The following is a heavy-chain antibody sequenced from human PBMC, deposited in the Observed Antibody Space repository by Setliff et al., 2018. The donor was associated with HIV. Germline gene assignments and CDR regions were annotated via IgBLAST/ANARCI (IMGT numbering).Heavy chain of an antibody. Sequence: PSETLSLTCAVYGGSFSGYYWSWICQPPGKGLEWIGEINHSGSTNYNPSLKSRVTISVDTSKNQFSLKLSSVTAADTAVYYCATGITMAPDYWGQGSLVTVSS. CDR3: ATGITMAPDY. V-gene: IGHV4-34*01. J-gene: IGHJ4*02. CDR1: GGSFSGYY. CDR2: INHSGST. D-gene: IGHD1-20*01.